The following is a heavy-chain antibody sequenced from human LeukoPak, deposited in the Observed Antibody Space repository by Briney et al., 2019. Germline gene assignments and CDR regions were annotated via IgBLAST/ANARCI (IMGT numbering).Heavy chain of an antibody. CDR2: ISAYNGNT. V-gene: IGHV1-18*01. CDR3: ARDPYYYDSSGYYPYGLLDY. CDR1: GYTFTSYG. Sequence: ASVNVSCKASGYTFTSYGISWVRQAPGQGLEWMGWISAYNGNTNYAQKLQGRVTMTTDTSTSTAYMELRSLRSDDTAVYYCARDPYYYDSSGYYPYGLLDYWGQGTLVTVSS. D-gene: IGHD3-22*01. J-gene: IGHJ4*02.